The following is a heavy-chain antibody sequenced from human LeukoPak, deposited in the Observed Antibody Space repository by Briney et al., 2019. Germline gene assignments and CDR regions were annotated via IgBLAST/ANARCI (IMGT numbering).Heavy chain of an antibody. CDR1: GITFSSHA. Sequence: GGSLRLSCAASGITFSSHAMSWVRQAPGKGLEWVSVISGSGGSTDYADSVKGRFTISRDNSKNTLYLQMNSLRAADTAVYYCAKDWGRYSSSWYYFDYWGQGTLVTVSS. D-gene: IGHD6-13*01. V-gene: IGHV3-23*01. CDR2: ISGSGGST. J-gene: IGHJ4*02. CDR3: AKDWGRYSSSWYYFDY.